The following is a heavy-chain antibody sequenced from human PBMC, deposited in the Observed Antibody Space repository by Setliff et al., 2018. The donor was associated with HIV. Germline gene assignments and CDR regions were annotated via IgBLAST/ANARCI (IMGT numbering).Heavy chain of an antibody. CDR1: GYSFTSYW. CDR3: ARHPIHTYGYGAFDF. V-gene: IGHV5-51*01. J-gene: IGHJ4*02. D-gene: IGHD5-18*01. Sequence: PGESLKISCKGSGYSFTSYWIGWVRQMPGKGLEWMGVIYPGDSSSKYSPSFQGQVTISVDTSISTAYLQWNSLKASDTAISYCARHPIHTYGYGAFDFWGRGTLVTVSS. CDR2: IYPGDSSS.